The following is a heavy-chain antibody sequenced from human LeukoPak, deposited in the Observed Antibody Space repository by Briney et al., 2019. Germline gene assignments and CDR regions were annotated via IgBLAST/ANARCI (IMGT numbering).Heavy chain of an antibody. J-gene: IGHJ4*02. CDR3: AKVNYYGSARYYFDY. V-gene: IGHV3-30*18. D-gene: IGHD3-10*01. Sequence: GGSLRLSCAASGFTFSSYGMHWVRQAPGKGLEWVAVISYDGSNKYYAVSVKGRFTISRDNSKNTLYLQMNSLSAEDTAVYYCAKVNYYGSARYYFDYWGQGTLVTVSS. CDR1: GFTFSSYG. CDR2: ISYDGSNK.